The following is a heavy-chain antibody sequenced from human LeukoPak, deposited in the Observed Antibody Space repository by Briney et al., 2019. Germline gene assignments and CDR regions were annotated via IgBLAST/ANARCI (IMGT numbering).Heavy chain of an antibody. V-gene: IGHV3-21*01. CDR3: ARDRIVVPAAPFDY. D-gene: IGHD2-2*01. J-gene: IGHJ4*02. Sequence: GGSLRLSCAASGFTFSSYSMNWVRQAPGKGPEWVSSISSSSSCIYYADSVKGRLTISRDNAKNSLYLQMNSLRAEDTAVYYCARDRIVVPAAPFDYWGQGTLVTVSS. CDR1: GFTFSSYS. CDR2: ISSSSSCI.